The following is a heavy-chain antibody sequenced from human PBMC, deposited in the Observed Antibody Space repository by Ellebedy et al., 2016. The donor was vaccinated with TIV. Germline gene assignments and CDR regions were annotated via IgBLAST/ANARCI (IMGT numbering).Heavy chain of an antibody. J-gene: IGHJ4*02. D-gene: IGHD6-19*01. V-gene: IGHV1-8*03. Sequence: AASVKVSCKASGHTFTNGITWVRQATGQGLEWMGWMNPNSGNTGYAQKFQGRVTITRDTSISTAYMELSSLRSEDTAVYYCARGEYGSGWFGVAYWGQGTLVTVSS. CDR2: MNPNSGNT. CDR3: ARGEYGSGWFGVAY. CDR1: GHTFTNG.